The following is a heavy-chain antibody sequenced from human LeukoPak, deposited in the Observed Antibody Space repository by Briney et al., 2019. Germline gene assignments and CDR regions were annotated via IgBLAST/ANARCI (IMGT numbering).Heavy chain of an antibody. Sequence: GGSLRLSCAASGFTFTSYAMSWVRQAPGKGLEWVSVIYSGGSTYYADSVKGRFTISRDNSKNTLYLQMNSLRAEDTAVYYCASRAVVGYYYFDYWGQGTLVTVSS. D-gene: IGHD6-19*01. CDR3: ASRAVVGYYYFDY. CDR2: IYSGGST. CDR1: GFTFTSYA. J-gene: IGHJ4*02. V-gene: IGHV3-23*03.